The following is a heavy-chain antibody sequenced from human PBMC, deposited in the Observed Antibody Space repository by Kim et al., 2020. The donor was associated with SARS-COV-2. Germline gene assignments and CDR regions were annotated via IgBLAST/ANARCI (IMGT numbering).Heavy chain of an antibody. Sequence: GERTDYADVGKGRFTISRDTCTNTLYLQRDSLRVEDTAVYYCEGGGWSLDSWGQGTLVTVSS. D-gene: IGHD3-16*01. V-gene: IGHV3-23*01. J-gene: IGHJ4*02. CDR3: EGGGWSLDS. CDR2: GERT.